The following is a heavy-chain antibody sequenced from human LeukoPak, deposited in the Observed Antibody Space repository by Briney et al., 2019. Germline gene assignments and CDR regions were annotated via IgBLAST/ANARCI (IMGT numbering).Heavy chain of an antibody. V-gene: IGHV4-59*01. CDR3: AGDRGYNWNDRIFDY. CDR2: IYYSGST. Sequence: SETLSLTCTVSGGSISSYYWSWIRQPPGKGLEWIGYIYYSGSTNYNPSLKSRVTISVDTSKNQFSLKLSSVTAADTAVYYCAGDRGYNWNDRIFDYWGQGTLVTVSS. CDR1: GGSISSYY. D-gene: IGHD1-1*01. J-gene: IGHJ4*02.